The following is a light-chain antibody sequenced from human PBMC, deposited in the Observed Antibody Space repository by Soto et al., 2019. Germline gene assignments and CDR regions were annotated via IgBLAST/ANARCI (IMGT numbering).Light chain of an antibody. J-gene: IGLJ1*01. Sequence: QSVLTQPASVSGSLGQSITMSCTGTSTDVGGYNFVSWYQRHPDKAPKLLIYEVTNRPSGVSNRFSGSKSGNTASLTISGLQAEDEADYYCSSYTSTGTPVFGTGTKVTVL. CDR2: EVT. V-gene: IGLV2-14*01. CDR1: STDVGGYNF. CDR3: SSYTSTGTPV.